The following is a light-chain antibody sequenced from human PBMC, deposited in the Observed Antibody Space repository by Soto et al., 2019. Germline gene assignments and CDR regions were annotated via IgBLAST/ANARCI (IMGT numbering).Light chain of an antibody. CDR2: EVS. CDR1: SSDVGGYNY. J-gene: IGLJ1*01. Sequence: QSALTQPASVSGSPGQSITISCTGTSSDVGGYNYVSWYQQYPGRAPKLMIYEVSDRPSGFSNRFSGSKSGNTASLTISGLQPEDEADYYCSSKRGSSTYVFGTGTKLTVL. CDR3: SSKRGSSTYV. V-gene: IGLV2-14*03.